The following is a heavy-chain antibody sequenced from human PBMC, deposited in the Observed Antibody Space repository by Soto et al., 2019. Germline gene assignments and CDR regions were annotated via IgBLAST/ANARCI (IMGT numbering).Heavy chain of an antibody. CDR2: ISYDRSNT. CDR3: ANYIVDTVMGEYYYYSGMDV. Sequence: GGSLTLSCAASGVTFSSYHVRCVRRAPPKEVVGGVVISYDRSNTNYKPSVTSRFTISSDNSKNTLSLKMNTLSAEDTAVYYCANYIVDTVMGEYYYYSGMDVWGQGTTVTVSS. D-gene: IGHD5-18*01. CDR1: GVTFSSYH. J-gene: IGHJ6*02. V-gene: IGHV3-30*18.